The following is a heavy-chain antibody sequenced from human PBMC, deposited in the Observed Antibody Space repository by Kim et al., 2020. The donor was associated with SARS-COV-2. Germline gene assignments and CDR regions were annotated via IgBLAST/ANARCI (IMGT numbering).Heavy chain of an antibody. CDR3: AKPGFIVLMVYAGLGYFDR. CDR1: GFTFSSYA. V-gene: IGHV3-23*01. J-gene: IGHJ2*01. Sequence: GGSLRLSCAASGFTFSSYAMSWVRQAPGKGLEWVSAISGSGGSTYYADSVKGRFTISRDNSKNTLYLQMNSLRAEDTAVYYCAKPGFIVLMVYAGLGYFDRWGRGTLVTLSP. D-gene: IGHD2-8*01. CDR2: ISGSGGST.